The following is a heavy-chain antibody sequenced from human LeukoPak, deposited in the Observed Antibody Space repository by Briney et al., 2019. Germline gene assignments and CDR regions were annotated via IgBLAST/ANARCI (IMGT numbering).Heavy chain of an antibody. CDR2: ISAYNGNT. CDR3: ARDVNGYYDFWSGFSDGKGMAV. CDR1: GYTFTSYG. Sequence: GASVKVSCKASGYTFTSYGISWVRQAPGQGLEWMGWISAYNGNTNYAQKLQGRVTMTTDTSTSTAYMELRSLRSDDTAVYYCARDVNGYYDFWSGFSDGKGMAVWGQGTTVTVSS. J-gene: IGHJ6*02. D-gene: IGHD3-3*01. V-gene: IGHV1-18*01.